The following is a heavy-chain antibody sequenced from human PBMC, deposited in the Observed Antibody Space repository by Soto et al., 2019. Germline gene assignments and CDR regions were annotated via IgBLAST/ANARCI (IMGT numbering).Heavy chain of an antibody. J-gene: IGHJ6*03. CDR1: GGSISSYY. D-gene: IGHD2-8*02. CDR2: IYYSGST. Sequence: KTSETLSLTCTVSGGSISSYYWSWIRQPPGKGLEWIGYIYYSGSTNYNPSLKSRVTISVDTSKNQFSLKLSSVTAADTAVYYCARSLPYWYYMDVWGKGTTVTVSS. V-gene: IGHV4-59*01. CDR3: ARSLPYWYYMDV.